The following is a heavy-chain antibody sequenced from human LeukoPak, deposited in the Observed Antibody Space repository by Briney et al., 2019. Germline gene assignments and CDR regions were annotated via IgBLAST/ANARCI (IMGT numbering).Heavy chain of an antibody. D-gene: IGHD3-3*01. V-gene: IGHV4-39*02. CDR1: GGSISSSSYY. CDR2: IYYSGST. Sequence: SETLSLTCTVSGGSISSSSYYWGWIRQPPGKGLEGIGCIYYSGSTYYNPSLKSRVTISVDTSKNQFSLKLSSVTAADTAVYYCARDRGRITIFGVVTVYGMDVWGQGTTVTVSS. CDR3: ARDRGRITIFGVVTVYGMDV. J-gene: IGHJ6*02.